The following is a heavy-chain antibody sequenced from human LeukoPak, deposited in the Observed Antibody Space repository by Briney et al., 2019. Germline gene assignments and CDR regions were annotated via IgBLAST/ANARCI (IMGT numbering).Heavy chain of an antibody. CDR2: IYSGGST. Sequence: GGSLRLSCAASGFTVSSNYMSWVRQAPGKGLEWVSVIYSGGSTYYADSVKGRFTISRDNSENTLYLQMNSLRAEDTAVFYCARVEAVATIGYYFNYWGQGTLVTVSS. CDR1: GFTVSSNY. V-gene: IGHV3-53*01. CDR3: ARVEAVATIGYYFNY. J-gene: IGHJ4*02. D-gene: IGHD5-24*01.